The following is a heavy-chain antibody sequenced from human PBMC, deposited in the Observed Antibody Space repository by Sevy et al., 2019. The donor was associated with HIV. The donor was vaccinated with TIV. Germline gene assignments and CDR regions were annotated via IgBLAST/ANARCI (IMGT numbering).Heavy chain of an antibody. Sequence: SETLSLTCTVSGGAITSGVYYWNWIRQPPGKGLEWIGYIYHSASIFYNPSLQSRAIISQDTSKNQFSLKLSSVTAADTAVYFCARERGYTYLFMDIWGQGTPVTVSS. CDR1: GGAITSGVYY. D-gene: IGHD5-18*01. V-gene: IGHV4-30-4*01. J-gene: IGHJ4*02. CDR2: IYHSASI. CDR3: ARERGYTYLFMDI.